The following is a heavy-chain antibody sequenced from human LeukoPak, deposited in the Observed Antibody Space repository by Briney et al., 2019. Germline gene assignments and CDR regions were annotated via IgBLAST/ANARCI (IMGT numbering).Heavy chain of an antibody. Sequence: ASVTVSCKASGYTFTSYGISWVRPAPGQGLEGMGWISAYNGNTNYAQKLQGRVTMTTDTSTSTAYKELRSLISDDTAVYYCARALLDYYSSGSYYSYDYWGQGTLVTVSS. D-gene: IGHD3-10*01. V-gene: IGHV1-18*01. CDR2: ISAYNGNT. J-gene: IGHJ4*02. CDR1: GYTFTSYG. CDR3: ARALLDYYSSGSYYSYDY.